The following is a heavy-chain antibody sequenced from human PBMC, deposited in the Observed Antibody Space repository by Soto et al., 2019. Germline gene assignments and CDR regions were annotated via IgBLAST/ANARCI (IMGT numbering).Heavy chain of an antibody. D-gene: IGHD6-13*01. J-gene: IGHJ4*02. CDR1: GGSISYEYYH. V-gene: IGHV4-39*01. CDR2: IYYSGSI. Sequence: SETLSLTCTVSGGSISYEYYHWTWIRQSPGKGLEWIGCIYYSGSIIYNPSFKSRVTISVDTSKNQFSLKLSSVTAADTAVYYCATDSSSWYSPSGPSFDYWGQGTLVTVSS. CDR3: ATDSSSWYSPSGPSFDY.